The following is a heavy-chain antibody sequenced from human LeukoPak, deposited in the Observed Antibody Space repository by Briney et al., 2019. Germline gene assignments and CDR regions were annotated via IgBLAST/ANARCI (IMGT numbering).Heavy chain of an antibody. J-gene: IGHJ6*03. CDR1: GGSISSYY. CDR3: ARGPAKYYYYYYMDV. CDR2: IYYSGST. D-gene: IGHD6-25*01. V-gene: IGHV4-59*01. Sequence: PSETLSLTCTVSGGSISSYYWSWLRQPPGKGLEWIGYIYYSGSTNYNPSLKSRVTISVDTSKNQFSLKLSSVTAADTAVYYCARGPAKYYYYYYMDVWGKGTTVTVSS.